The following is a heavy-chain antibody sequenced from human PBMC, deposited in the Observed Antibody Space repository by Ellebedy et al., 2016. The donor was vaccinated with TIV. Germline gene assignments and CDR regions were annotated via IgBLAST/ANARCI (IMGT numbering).Heavy chain of an antibody. CDR2: INTGNGKT. D-gene: IGHD1-1*01. V-gene: IGHV1-3*03. J-gene: IGHJ6*02. CDR3: ARVMETVQLWSYGMDV. Sequence: AASVKVSCKASRYNFSTYALHWARQAPGQRLEWMGWINTGNGKTAYSRDLQGRVTVTRDTSANTAYMEVSRLRFEDTAVYYCARVMETVQLWSYGMDVWGQGTTVTVSS. CDR1: RYNFSTYA.